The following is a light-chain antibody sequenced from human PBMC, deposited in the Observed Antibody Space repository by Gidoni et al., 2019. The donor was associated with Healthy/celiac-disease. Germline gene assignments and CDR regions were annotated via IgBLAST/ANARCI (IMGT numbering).Light chain of an antibody. V-gene: IGLV6-57*02. CDR3: QSYDSSNHWV. J-gene: IGLJ3*02. CDR1: SGSIARNY. CDR2: EDN. Sequence: ESPGKTVTISCTGSSGSIARNYVQWYQQRPGSAPTTVIYEDNQRPSGVPDRFSGSIDSSSNSASLTISGLKTEDEADYYWQSYDSSNHWVFGGGTKLTVL.